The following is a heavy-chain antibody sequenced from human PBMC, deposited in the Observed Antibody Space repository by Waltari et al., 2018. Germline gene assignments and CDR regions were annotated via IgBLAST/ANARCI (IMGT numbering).Heavy chain of an antibody. D-gene: IGHD3-10*01. CDR3: ARGDGYYYGSGSLDY. V-gene: IGHV3-48*03. J-gene: IGHJ4*02. CDR1: GFTFSSYE. CDR2: ISSSGSTI. Sequence: EVQLVESGGGLVQPGGSLRLSCAASGFTFSSYEMNWVRQAPGKGLEWVSYISSSGSTIYYADSVKGRFTISRDNAKNSLYLQMNSLRAEDTAVYYCARGDGYYYGSGSLDYWGQGTLVTVSS.